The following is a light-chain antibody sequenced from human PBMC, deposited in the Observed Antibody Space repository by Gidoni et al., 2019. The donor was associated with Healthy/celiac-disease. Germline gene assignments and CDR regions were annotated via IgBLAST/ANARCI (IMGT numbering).Light chain of an antibody. CDR2: LGA. CDR3: MQALQTPTYT. J-gene: IGKJ2*01. CDR1: KSLLNSNGYNY. Sequence: DIVMTQSPLSLHVTPGEPASISCRSSKSLLNSNGYNYLDWYLQKPGQSHQLLIYLGANRASGVPDEFMGSGAGTDLTLKISRVEAEDVGVYYCMQALQTPTYTFGQGTKLEIK. V-gene: IGKV2-28*01.